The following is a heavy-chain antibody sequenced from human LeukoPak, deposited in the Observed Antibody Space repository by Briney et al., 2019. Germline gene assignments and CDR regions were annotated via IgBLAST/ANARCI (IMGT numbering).Heavy chain of an antibody. D-gene: IGHD6-6*01. CDR2: INHSGST. CDR1: CGSFRVYY. Sequence: SETLSLTCAVYCGSFRVYYWSWIRQPPGKAVEVIGEINHSGSTNYNPSLKSRLTISVDTSKNEFSLKLSSVTAAETAVYYCASGLRIAARSGSPSWGQGTLVTVSS. J-gene: IGHJ4*02. CDR3: ASGLRIAARSGSPS. V-gene: IGHV4-34*01.